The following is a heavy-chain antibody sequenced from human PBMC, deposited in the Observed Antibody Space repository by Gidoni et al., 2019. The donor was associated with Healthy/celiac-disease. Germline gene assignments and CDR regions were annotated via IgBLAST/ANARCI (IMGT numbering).Heavy chain of an antibody. J-gene: IGHJ4*02. CDR1: GGSISSYY. Sequence: QVQLQESGPGLVKPSETLSLTCTVSGGSISSYYWSWIRQPPGKGLEWIGYLYYNGSTNYNPSLKSRVTISVDTSKNQFSLKLSSVTAADTAVYYCARHEDRGNSGPTKGYFDYWGQGTLVTVSS. CDR3: ARHEDRGNSGPTKGYFDY. CDR2: LYYNGST. D-gene: IGHD5-12*01. V-gene: IGHV4-59*08.